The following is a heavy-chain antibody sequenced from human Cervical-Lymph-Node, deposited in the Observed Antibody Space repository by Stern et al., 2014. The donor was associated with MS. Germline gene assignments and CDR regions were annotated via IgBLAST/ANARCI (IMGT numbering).Heavy chain of an antibody. D-gene: IGHD5-18*01. Sequence: QITLKESGPTLVKPTQTLTLTCTFSGFSLSTSGVGVGWIRQPPGKALEWLALISWDGDKRYNPSLRTILTITADTSRNLVVLTMTNSDPVDTATYYCARDMHTAMVPFDYWGQGTLVTVSS. J-gene: IGHJ4*02. CDR3: ARDMHTAMVPFDY. CDR1: GFSLSTSGVG. CDR2: ISWDGDK. V-gene: IGHV2-5*02.